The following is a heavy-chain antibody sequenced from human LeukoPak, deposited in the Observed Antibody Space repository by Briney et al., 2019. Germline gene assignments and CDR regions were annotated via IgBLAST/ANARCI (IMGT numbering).Heavy chain of an antibody. V-gene: IGHV4-59*08. Sequence: PSETLSLTCTVSGGSISSYYWSWIRQPPGKGLEWIGYIYYSGSTNYNPSLKSRVTISVSTSKNQFSLKLSSVTAADTAVYYCARLGEILTGYYNPWAYGMDVWGQGTTATVSS. CDR2: IYYSGST. CDR3: ARLGEILTGYYNPWAYGMDV. CDR1: GGSISSYY. J-gene: IGHJ6*02. D-gene: IGHD3-9*01.